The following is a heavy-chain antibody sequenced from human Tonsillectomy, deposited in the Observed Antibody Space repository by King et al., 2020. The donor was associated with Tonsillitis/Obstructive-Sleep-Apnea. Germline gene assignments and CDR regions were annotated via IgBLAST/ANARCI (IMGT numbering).Heavy chain of an antibody. J-gene: IGHJ4*02. CDR1: GESFSGHY. CDR2: INYSGST. CDR3: ARRHSVPVVPFDY. D-gene: IGHD2-8*02. V-gene: IGHV4-34*01. Sequence: VQLQQWGAGLLKPSETLSLTCAVYGESFSGHYWSWIRQPPGKGLEWIGEINYSGSTNYNPSLKSRVTISVDTSKNQFSLNLNSMTAADTAVYYCARRHSVPVVPFDYWGQGTLVTVSS.